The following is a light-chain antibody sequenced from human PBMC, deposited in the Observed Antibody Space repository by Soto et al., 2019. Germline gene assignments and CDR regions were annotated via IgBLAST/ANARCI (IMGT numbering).Light chain of an antibody. V-gene: IGKV3-20*01. Sequence: EIVLTQSPGTLSLSPGDGATLSCRASQSVSFSYLAWYQQKPGQAPRPLIYGASSRATGIPDRFSGSESGTDFTLTISRLEPEDFAVYYCQQYGSSPLTFGGGTQVEI. CDR3: QQYGSSPLT. CDR1: QSVSFSY. CDR2: GAS. J-gene: IGKJ4*01.